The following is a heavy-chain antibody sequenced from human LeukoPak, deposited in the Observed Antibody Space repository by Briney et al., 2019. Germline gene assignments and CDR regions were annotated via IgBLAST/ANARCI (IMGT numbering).Heavy chain of an antibody. J-gene: IGHJ4*02. Sequence: ASVKVSCKASGYTFTGYYMHWVRQAPGQGLEWMGWINPNSGGTNYAQKFQGRVTMTRDTSIGTAYMELSRLRSDDTAVYYCASIRVAAAGTWFDYWGQGTLVTVSS. CDR1: GYTFTGYY. CDR2: INPNSGGT. D-gene: IGHD6-13*01. CDR3: ASIRVAAAGTWFDY. V-gene: IGHV1-2*02.